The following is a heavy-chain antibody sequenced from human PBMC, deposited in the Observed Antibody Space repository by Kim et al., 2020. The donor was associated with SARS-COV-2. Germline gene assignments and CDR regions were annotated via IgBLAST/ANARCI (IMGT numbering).Heavy chain of an antibody. Sequence: SETLSLTCTVSGGSISSYYWSWIRQPPGKGLEWIWFIYYSGSTNYNPSLKSRVTISVDTSKNQFSLKLSSVTAADTAVYYCARSGLYRVRHDYGDYPVAYWGQGTLVTVSS. CDR1: GGSISSYY. CDR2: IYYSGST. V-gene: IGHV4-59*01. J-gene: IGHJ4*02. D-gene: IGHD4-17*01. CDR3: ARSGLYRVRHDYGDYPVAY.